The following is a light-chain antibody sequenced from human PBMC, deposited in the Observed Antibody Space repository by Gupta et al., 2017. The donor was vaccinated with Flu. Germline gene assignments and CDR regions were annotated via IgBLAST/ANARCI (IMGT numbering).Light chain of an antibody. CDR2: DVY. Sequence: QFALPQPRPVSGSPGQSVSISCTGTSSDVGAYEYVSWYQQYPGKAPKLIIHDVYKRPSGVPDRFSASKSGNTASLTISGLQAEDEADYYCCSYAGSYSWVFGGGTKLTVL. CDR3: CSYAGSYSWV. V-gene: IGLV2-11*01. J-gene: IGLJ3*02. CDR1: SSDVGAYEY.